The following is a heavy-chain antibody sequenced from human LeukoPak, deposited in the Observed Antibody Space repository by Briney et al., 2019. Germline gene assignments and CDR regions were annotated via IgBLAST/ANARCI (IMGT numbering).Heavy chain of an antibody. J-gene: IGHJ4*02. CDR1: GFAFNTYA. V-gene: IGHV3-33*01. Sequence: GGSLRLSCAASGFAFNTYAMHWVRQAPGQGLEWVALIWHDGSHKFYSNSVRGQFTISRDNSKNTVSLQMNNLRPEDTAVYYCAREIFGSGSYPGFWGQGTLVTVSS. CDR2: IWHDGSHK. CDR3: AREIFGSGSYPGF. D-gene: IGHD3-10*01.